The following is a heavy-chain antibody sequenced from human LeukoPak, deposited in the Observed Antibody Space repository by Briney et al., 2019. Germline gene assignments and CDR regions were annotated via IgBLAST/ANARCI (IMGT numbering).Heavy chain of an antibody. CDR1: GFTFSSYG. CDR3: ANNGGFIDY. Sequence: GGSLRLSCAASGFTFSSYGMHWVRQAPGNGLEWVAVIWYDGSNKYYADSVKGRFTISRDNSKNTLYLQMNSLRAEDTAVYYCANNGGFIDYWGQGTLVTVSS. V-gene: IGHV3-33*06. J-gene: IGHJ4*02. CDR2: IWYDGSNK.